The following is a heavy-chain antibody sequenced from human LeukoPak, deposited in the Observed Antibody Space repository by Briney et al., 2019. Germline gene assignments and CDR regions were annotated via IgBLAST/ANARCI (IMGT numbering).Heavy chain of an antibody. CDR1: GFTFSDHY. J-gene: IGHJ6*02. CDR2: IKTNGKNYTT. D-gene: IGHD3-3*01. Sequence: GGSLRLSCAASGFTFSDHYMDWVRQAPGKGLEWVIRIKTNGKNYTTEYAASVKGRFTISRDDSKNALYLQMNSLKTEDTAVYYCTRGNFWSGFYGMDVWGQGTTVIVSS. CDR3: TRGNFWSGFYGMDV. V-gene: IGHV3-72*01.